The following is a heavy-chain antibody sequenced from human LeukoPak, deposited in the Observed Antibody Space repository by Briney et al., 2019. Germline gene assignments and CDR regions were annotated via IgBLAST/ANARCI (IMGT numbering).Heavy chain of an antibody. J-gene: IGHJ5*02. Sequence: SETLSLTCTVSGGSISSSSYYWGWIRQPPGKGLEWIGSIYYSGSTYYNPSLKSRVTISVDTSKNQFSLKLSSVTAADTAVYYCARQRGAPYYYDSRRKFDPWGQGTLVTVSS. V-gene: IGHV4-39*01. D-gene: IGHD3-22*01. CDR2: IYYSGST. CDR3: ARQRGAPYYYDSRRKFDP. CDR1: GGSISSSSYY.